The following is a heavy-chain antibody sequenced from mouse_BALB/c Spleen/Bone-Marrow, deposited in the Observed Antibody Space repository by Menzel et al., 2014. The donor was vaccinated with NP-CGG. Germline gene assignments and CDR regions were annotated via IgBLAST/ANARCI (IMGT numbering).Heavy chain of an antibody. J-gene: IGHJ2*01. CDR3: ARDVPLYDVGYFDY. D-gene: IGHD2-14*01. CDR1: GFTSSSFG. V-gene: IGHV5-17*02. Sequence: EVHLVESGGGLVQPGGSRKLSCAASGFTSSSFGMHWVRQAPEKGLEWVAYISSGSSTIYYADTVKGRFTISRDNPKNTLFLQMTSLRSEDTAMYYCARDVPLYDVGYFDYWGQGTTLTVSS. CDR2: ISSGSSTI.